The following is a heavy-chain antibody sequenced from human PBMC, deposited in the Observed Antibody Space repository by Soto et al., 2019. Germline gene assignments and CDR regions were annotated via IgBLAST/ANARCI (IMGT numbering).Heavy chain of an antibody. J-gene: IGHJ5*02. CDR1: TFSLYS. CDR2: ISSGAAYI. D-gene: IGHD1-26*01. CDR3: TRDEGGSYDSWFHP. Sequence: EVQVVESGGGLVKPGGSLTLSCNFTFSLYSMNWVRQAPGKGLEWVASISSGAAYIKYADSAQGRFTISRDNAKSSVSLQMSSLRVEDTAVYFCTRDEGGSYDSWFHPWGQGTQVTVSA. V-gene: IGHV3-21*01.